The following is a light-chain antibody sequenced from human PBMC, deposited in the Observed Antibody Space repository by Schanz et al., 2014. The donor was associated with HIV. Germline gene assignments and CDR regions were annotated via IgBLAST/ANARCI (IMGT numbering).Light chain of an antibody. CDR3: QQRSNWPPFT. CDR1: QRIGSY. CDR2: DAS. V-gene: IGKV3-11*01. J-gene: IGKJ4*01. Sequence: EIVLTQSPATLSLSPGDRATLSCRASQRIGSYLVWYQQKPGQAPRLLIYDASNRASGIPARFSGSGSGTDFTLTITSLEPEDFAVYYCQQRSNWPPFTFGGGTKVEIK.